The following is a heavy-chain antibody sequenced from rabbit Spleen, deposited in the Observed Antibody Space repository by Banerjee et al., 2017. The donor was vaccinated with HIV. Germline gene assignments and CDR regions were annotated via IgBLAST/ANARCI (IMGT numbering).Heavy chain of an antibody. J-gene: IGHJ4*01. CDR2: IYSDSDTI. CDR3: ARQGVGNRYNL. Sequence: SLEESGGDLVKPGASLTLTCTASGFDFSSNRMCWVRQAPGKGLEWIAWIYSDSDTIGYATWAKGRFTISKTSSTTVTLQMTSLTAADTATYFCARQGVGNRYNLWGQGTLVTVS. V-gene: IGHV1S40*01. CDR1: GFDFSSNR. D-gene: IGHD4-2*01.